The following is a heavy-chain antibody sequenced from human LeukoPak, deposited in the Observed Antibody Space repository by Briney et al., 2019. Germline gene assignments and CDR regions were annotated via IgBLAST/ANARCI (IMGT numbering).Heavy chain of an antibody. CDR3: AREGYDSNIYYKADY. D-gene: IGHD3-22*01. J-gene: IGHJ4*02. CDR2: IYHGGST. Sequence: PSETLSLTCAVSGYSVSSVYFWGWIRQPPGKGLEWIGSIYHGGSTYFNPSLKSRVTISLDTSKNQFPLKLSSVTAAATAVYYCAREGYDSNIYYKADYWGQGTLVTVSS. CDR1: GYSVSSVYF. V-gene: IGHV4-38-2*02.